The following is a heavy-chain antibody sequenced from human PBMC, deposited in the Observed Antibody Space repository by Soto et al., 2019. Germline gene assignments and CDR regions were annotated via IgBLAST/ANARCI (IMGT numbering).Heavy chain of an antibody. J-gene: IGHJ4*02. V-gene: IGHV4-61*01. CDR3: AREGRMGTFDY. CDR2: FYYSGST. Sequence: QVQLQESGPGLVRPSETLSLTCTVSGGSVSGGSYFWSWVRQPPGKGLEWIGYFYYSGSTKYNPSPKGRVTILEDTSKNQFSLKLNSVTAADTAVYYCAREGRMGTFDYWGQGALVTVSS. CDR1: GGSVSGGSYF. D-gene: IGHD1-1*01.